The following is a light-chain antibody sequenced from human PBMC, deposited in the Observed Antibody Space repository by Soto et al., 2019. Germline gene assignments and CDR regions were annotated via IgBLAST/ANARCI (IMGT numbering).Light chain of an antibody. CDR3: QQYGPSPWT. CDR2: GAS. Sequence: EMVLTQSPGTLYLSPGERATLSCRASQSVSSMFLAWYQQRPGQAPRHLIYGASNRATAIPDRFSGSGSGTDFTLTISRLEPEAFAVYYCQQYGPSPWTFGQGTKVEI. J-gene: IGKJ1*01. V-gene: IGKV3-20*01. CDR1: QSVSSMF.